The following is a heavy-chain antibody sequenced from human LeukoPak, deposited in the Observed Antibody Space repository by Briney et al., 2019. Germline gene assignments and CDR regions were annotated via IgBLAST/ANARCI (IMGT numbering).Heavy chain of an antibody. Sequence: SETLSLTCTVSGGSISSYYWSWIRQPAGKGLEWIGRIYTSGSTNYNPSLKSRVTISVDTSKNQFSLKLSSVTAADTAVYYCARDRLVRWIYGDYPEFDYWGQGTLVTVSS. CDR1: GGSISSYY. D-gene: IGHD4-17*01. J-gene: IGHJ4*02. V-gene: IGHV4-4*07. CDR2: IYTSGST. CDR3: ARDRLVRWIYGDYPEFDY.